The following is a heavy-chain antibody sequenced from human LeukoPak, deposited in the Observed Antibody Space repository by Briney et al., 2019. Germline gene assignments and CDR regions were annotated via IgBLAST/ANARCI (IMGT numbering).Heavy chain of an antibody. D-gene: IGHD3-10*01. Sequence: PGGSLRLSCAASGFTFSSYEMNWVRQAPGKGLEWVSYISSSGSTIYYADSVKGRFTISRENAKNSLYLQMNSLRAGDTAVYYCARGPLWFGEFVGAFDIWGQGTMVTVSS. CDR3: ARGPLWFGEFVGAFDI. CDR1: GFTFSSYE. V-gene: IGHV3-48*03. CDR2: ISSSGSTI. J-gene: IGHJ3*02.